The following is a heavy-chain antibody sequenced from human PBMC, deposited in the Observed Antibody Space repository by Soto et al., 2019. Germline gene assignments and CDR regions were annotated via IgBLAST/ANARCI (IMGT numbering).Heavy chain of an antibody. CDR1: GYTFTRYD. CDR3: ARWPDGYYYYGMDV. CDR2: MNPNSGNT. J-gene: IGHJ6*02. Sequence: QVQLVQSGAEVKKPGASVKVSCKASGYTFTRYDINWVPHATGQGLEWMGWMNPNSGNTGYAQKFQGRVTMTRNTSISTAYMELSSLRSEDAAVYYCARWPDGYYYYGMDVWGQGTTVTVSS. V-gene: IGHV1-8*01.